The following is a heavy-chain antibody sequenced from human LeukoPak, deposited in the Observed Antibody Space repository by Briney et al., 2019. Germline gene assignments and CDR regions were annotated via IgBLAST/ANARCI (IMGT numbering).Heavy chain of an antibody. J-gene: IGHJ5*02. Sequence: GGSLRLSCAASGFTFDDYAMHWVRQAPGKGLEWVSSISSAGSYIYYADSVKGRFTISRDNAKNSLFLQMNSLRAGDTAVYYCAREIVGATNNWFDPWGQGTLVIVSS. CDR1: GFTFDDYA. V-gene: IGHV3-21*06. CDR2: ISSAGSYI. CDR3: AREIVGATNNWFDP. D-gene: IGHD1-26*01.